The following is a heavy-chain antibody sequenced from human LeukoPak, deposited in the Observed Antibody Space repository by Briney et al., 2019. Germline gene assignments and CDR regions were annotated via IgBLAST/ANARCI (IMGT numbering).Heavy chain of an antibody. CDR1: GFTFGSYG. Sequence: GGSLRHSCAASGFTFGSYGMTWVRQAPGKGLEWVSTISGNGDDTFYADSVEGRFTISRDNSKNSLYLQMNSLRVEDTAVYYCARDGPPRYCSSTNCYAFDYWGQGTLVTVSS. V-gene: IGHV3-23*01. D-gene: IGHD2-2*01. J-gene: IGHJ4*02. CDR3: ARDGPPRYCSSTNCYAFDY. CDR2: ISGNGDDT.